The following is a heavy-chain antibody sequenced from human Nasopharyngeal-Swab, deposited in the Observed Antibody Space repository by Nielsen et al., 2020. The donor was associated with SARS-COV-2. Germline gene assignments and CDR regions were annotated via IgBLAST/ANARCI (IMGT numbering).Heavy chain of an antibody. V-gene: IGHV3-23*01. CDR2: ISGSGGST. CDR1: GFTFSSYA. Sequence: GGSLRLSCAASGFTFSSYAMSWVRQAPGKGLEWVSAISGSGGSTYYADSVKGRFTISRDNSKNTLYLQMNSLRAEDTAVYYCAKVWFGELGLYYFDYWGQGTLVTVSS. J-gene: IGHJ4*02. D-gene: IGHD3-10*01. CDR3: AKVWFGELGLYYFDY.